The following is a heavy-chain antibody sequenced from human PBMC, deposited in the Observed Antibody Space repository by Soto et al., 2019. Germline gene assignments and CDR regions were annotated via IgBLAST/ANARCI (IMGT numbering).Heavy chain of an antibody. CDR3: AHRTSYYDSSGLAIAI. V-gene: IGHV2-5*01. CDR1: GFSLTTSGVG. J-gene: IGHJ3*02. Sequence: QITLKESGPTLVKPTQTLTLTCTFSGFSLTTSGVGVGWIRQPPGKALEWLALIYWDDKRYNPSLKSRLTLTQDTSKYQVVLTMADMYPVDTATYYCAHRTSYYDSSGLAIAIWGQGTMVTVSS. CDR2: IYWDDK. D-gene: IGHD3-22*01.